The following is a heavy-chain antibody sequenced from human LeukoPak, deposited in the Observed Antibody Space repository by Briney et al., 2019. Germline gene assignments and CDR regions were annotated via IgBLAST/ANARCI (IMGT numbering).Heavy chain of an antibody. Sequence: PGGSLRLSCAASGFTFGSYEVNWVRQAPGKGLEWVSYISGSGSVIKYADSVKGRFTISRDNAKNSLYLQMNSLRAEDTAVYFCARDTSGWYSRLDNWGQGTLVTVSS. CDR3: ARDTSGWYSRLDN. CDR2: ISGSGSVI. CDR1: GFTFGSYE. D-gene: IGHD6-19*01. J-gene: IGHJ4*02. V-gene: IGHV3-48*03.